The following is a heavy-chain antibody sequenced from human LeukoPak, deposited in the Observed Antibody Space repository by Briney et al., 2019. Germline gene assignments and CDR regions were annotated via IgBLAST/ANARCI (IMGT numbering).Heavy chain of an antibody. CDR3: ARQTLGYYDSSGYSSDAFDI. Sequence: SETLSLTCTVSGGSISSYYWSWIRQPLWKGLEWIGYMYYSGSTNYNPSLKGRVTISVDTSKNQFSLELSSVTAADTAVYYCARQTLGYYDSSGYSSDAFDIWGQGTMVTVSS. J-gene: IGHJ3*02. CDR1: GGSISSYY. D-gene: IGHD3-22*01. V-gene: IGHV4-59*08. CDR2: MYYSGST.